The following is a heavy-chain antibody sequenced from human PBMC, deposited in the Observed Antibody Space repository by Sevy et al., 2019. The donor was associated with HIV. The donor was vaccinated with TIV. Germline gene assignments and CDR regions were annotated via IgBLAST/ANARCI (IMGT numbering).Heavy chain of an antibody. V-gene: IGHV1-69*13. CDR3: ARDWRSSGWYYYFDY. J-gene: IGHJ4*02. CDR2: IIPIFGTA. D-gene: IGHD6-19*01. CDR1: GGTFSSYA. Sequence: SVKVSCKVSGGTFSSYAISWVRQAPGQGLEWMGGIIPIFGTANYAQKFQGRVTITADESTSTAYMELSSLRSEDTAVYYCARDWRSSGWYYYFDYWGQGTLVTVSS.